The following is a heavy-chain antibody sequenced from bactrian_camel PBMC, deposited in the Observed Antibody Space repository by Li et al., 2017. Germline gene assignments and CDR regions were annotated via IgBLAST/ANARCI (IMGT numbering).Heavy chain of an antibody. CDR3: ATRGSLPCALVSSFRD. V-gene: IGHV3S6*01. CDR2: IFELTSVK. D-gene: IGHD4*01. J-gene: IGHJ4*01. CDR1: GLDLSNYC. Sequence: HVQLVESGGGSVRAGGSLRLSCEVSGLDLSNYCFSWFRQAPGKEHEGVARIFELTSVKYYSDSVQGRFTISKDTAKNILDLQMNSLKPEDTAMYYCATRGSLPCALVSSFRDWGRGTQVTVS.